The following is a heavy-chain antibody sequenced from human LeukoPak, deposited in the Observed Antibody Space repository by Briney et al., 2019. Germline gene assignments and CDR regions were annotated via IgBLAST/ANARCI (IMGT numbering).Heavy chain of an antibody. D-gene: IGHD3-22*01. CDR3: AKDRAAMIVMIRTTPRGELDY. Sequence: GGSLRLSCAASGFTFSMSWMTWVRQAPGKGLEWVAFIRYDGSNKYHADSVKGRFTISRDNSKNTLYLQMNSLRAEDTAVYYCAKDRAAMIVMIRTTPRGELDYWGQGSLVTVSS. V-gene: IGHV3-30*02. CDR2: IRYDGSNK. J-gene: IGHJ4*02. CDR1: GFTFSMSW.